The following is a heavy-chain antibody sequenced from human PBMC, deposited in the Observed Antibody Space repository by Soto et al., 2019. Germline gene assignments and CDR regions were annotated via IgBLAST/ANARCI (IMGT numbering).Heavy chain of an antibody. Sequence: EVQLLESGGGLVQPGGSLRLSCAASGFTFSSYAMSWVRQAPGKGLEWVSGISWNSGSIGYADSVKGRFTISRDNAKNSLYLQMNSLRAEDTALYYCAKGNEKWVRGVIGAFDIWGQGTMVTVSS. CDR2: ISWNSGSI. V-gene: IGHV3-9*01. CDR3: AKGNEKWVRGVIGAFDI. D-gene: IGHD3-10*01. CDR1: GFTFSSYA. J-gene: IGHJ3*02.